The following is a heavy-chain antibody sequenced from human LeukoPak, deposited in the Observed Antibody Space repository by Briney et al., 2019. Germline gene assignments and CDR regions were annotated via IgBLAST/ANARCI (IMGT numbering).Heavy chain of an antibody. CDR3: AKAITMIVVVSSFDY. CDR1: RFTFSSYA. J-gene: IGHJ4*02. CDR2: ISGSGGST. D-gene: IGHD3-22*01. Sequence: HPGGSLRLSCAASRFTFSSYAMSWVRQAPGKGLEWVSAISGSGGSTYYADSVKGRFTISRDNSKNTLYLQMNSLRAEDTAVYYCAKAITMIVVVSSFDYWGQGTLVTVSS. V-gene: IGHV3-23*01.